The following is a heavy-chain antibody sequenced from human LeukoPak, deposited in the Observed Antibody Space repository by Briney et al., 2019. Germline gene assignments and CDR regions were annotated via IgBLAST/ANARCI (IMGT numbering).Heavy chain of an antibody. CDR3: ARVGCSGGRCYPDY. D-gene: IGHD2-15*01. J-gene: IGHJ4*02. V-gene: IGHV4-59*01. Sequence: SETLSLTCTVSGASISTSYWYWIRQPPGKGLEWIGYIHYSGDINYNPSLKSRVTISAYTSKNQLSLKLSSVTAADTAVYYCARVGCSGGRCYPDYWGQGTLVSVSS. CDR2: IHYSGDI. CDR1: GASISTSY.